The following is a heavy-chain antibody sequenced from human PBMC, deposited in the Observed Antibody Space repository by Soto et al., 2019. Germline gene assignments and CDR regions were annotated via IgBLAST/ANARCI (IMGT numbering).Heavy chain of an antibody. D-gene: IGHD6-13*01. CDR1: GYTFSNFW. Sequence: GESLKISCQSSGYTFSNFWIGWVRQLPGKGLEWMGIIYPGDHETRYSPSFHGKVNISADRSINTAYLQWNSLEASETSFYFCARSPRSSPYFDYWGQGALVTVAS. CDR3: ARSPRSSPYFDY. CDR2: IYPGDHET. J-gene: IGHJ4*02. V-gene: IGHV5-51*01.